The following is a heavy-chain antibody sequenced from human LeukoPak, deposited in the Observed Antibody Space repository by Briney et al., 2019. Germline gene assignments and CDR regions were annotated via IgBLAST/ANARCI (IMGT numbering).Heavy chain of an antibody. D-gene: IGHD5-18*01. V-gene: IGHV1-2*06. J-gene: IGHJ4*02. CDR2: INPNSGGT. CDR1: GYTFTGYY. CDR3: ARDSYHVDTAMVAMD. Sequence: ASVKVSCKASGYTFTGYYMHWVRQAPGQGLEWMGRINPNSGGTNYAQKFQGRVTMTRDTSTSTAYMELSRLRSDDTAVYYCARDSYHVDTAMVAMDWGQGTLVTVSS.